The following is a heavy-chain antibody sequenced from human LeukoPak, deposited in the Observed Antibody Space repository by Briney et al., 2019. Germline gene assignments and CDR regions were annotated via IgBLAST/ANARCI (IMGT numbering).Heavy chain of an antibody. Sequence: GGSLRLSCTASGFTFSSYWMNWVRQAPGKGLEWVANIKQDGSEKYYVDSVKGRFTISRDNAKKSLYLQMNSLRAEDTAVYYCARETEMANLDYWGQGSLVTVSS. CDR2: IKQDGSEK. D-gene: IGHD5-24*01. CDR1: GFTFSSYW. CDR3: ARETEMANLDY. V-gene: IGHV3-7*04. J-gene: IGHJ4*02.